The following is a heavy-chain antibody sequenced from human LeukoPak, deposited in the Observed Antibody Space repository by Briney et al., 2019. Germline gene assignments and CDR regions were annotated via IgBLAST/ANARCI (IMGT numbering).Heavy chain of an antibody. CDR1: GFTFSDYY. CDR3: ARDIPCSGGSCSFY. Sequence: PGGSLRLSCSAPGFTFSDYYMSWIRQAPGKGLEWVSYISSSGSTIYYAYSVKGRFTISRDNAKNSLYLQMNSRRAEDTAVYYCARDIPCSGGSCSFYWGQGTLVTVSS. D-gene: IGHD2-15*01. V-gene: IGHV3-11*04. CDR2: ISSSGSTI. J-gene: IGHJ4*02.